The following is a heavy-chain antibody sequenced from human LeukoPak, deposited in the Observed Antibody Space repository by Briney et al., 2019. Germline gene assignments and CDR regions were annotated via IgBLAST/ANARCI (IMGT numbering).Heavy chain of an antibody. Sequence: ASVTVSCKASGYTFTSYAMHWVRQAPGQRLEWMGWINAGNGNTKYSQKFQGRVTITRDTSASTAYMELSSLRSEDTAVYYCARSLYSGSYFAAFDIWGQGTMVTVSS. CDR3: ARSLYSGSYFAAFDI. J-gene: IGHJ3*02. D-gene: IGHD1-26*01. CDR2: INAGNGNT. CDR1: GYTFTSYA. V-gene: IGHV1-3*01.